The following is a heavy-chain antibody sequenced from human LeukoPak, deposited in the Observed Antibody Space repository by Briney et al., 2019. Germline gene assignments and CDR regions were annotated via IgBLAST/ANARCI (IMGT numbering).Heavy chain of an antibody. Sequence: PGGSLRLSCAASGFIFSGYWMTWVRQAPGKGLEWLANINLDGSKKYYVDSVKGRFTISRDNAKKSLYLQMNSLRVEDTAVYYCAKGSYAYAEGDCWGQGTLVTVSS. V-gene: IGHV3-7*01. CDR1: GFIFSGYW. CDR2: INLDGSKK. D-gene: IGHD3-16*01. CDR3: AKGSYAYAEGDC. J-gene: IGHJ4*02.